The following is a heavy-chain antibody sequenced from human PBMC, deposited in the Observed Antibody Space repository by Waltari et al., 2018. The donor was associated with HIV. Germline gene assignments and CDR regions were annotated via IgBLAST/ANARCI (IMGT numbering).Heavy chain of an antibody. J-gene: IGHJ5*02. D-gene: IGHD3-10*02. CDR3: TKGVRYFDP. CDR2: IYTDGIT. CDR1: GFDISNTF. V-gene: IGHV3-53*02. Sequence: VETGGGLFRFGESLRLSCDISGFDISNTFITWVRQDPGERPEGLSVIYTDGITHYAYSVKGRFTISRDSPNKRVYLRMTSLIVEDTATYYWTKGVRYFDPWGQGTHVIVS.